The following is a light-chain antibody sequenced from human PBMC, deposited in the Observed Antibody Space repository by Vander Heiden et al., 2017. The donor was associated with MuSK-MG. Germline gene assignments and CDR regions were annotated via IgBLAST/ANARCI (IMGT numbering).Light chain of an antibody. V-gene: IGKV3-11*01. CDR3: QQRSKWPLP. J-gene: IGKJ5*01. Sequence: EIVLKQSPATLSLSPGERATLSCRASQSVSTYLGWYQQKPGQAPRLLIYDASNRATGIPARFSGSGSGTDFTLTISSLEPEDLAVYYCQQRSKWPLPFGQGTRLEIK. CDR1: QSVSTY. CDR2: DAS.